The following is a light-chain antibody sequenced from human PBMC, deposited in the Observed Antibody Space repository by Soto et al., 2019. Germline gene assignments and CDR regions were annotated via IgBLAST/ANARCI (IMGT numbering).Light chain of an antibody. CDR2: DAS. CDR3: QQRSNWLYT. J-gene: IGKJ2*01. Sequence: EIVLTQSPATLSLSPGERATLSCRASQSVSSYLAWYQQKPGPAPRLLIYDASNRATGIPARFSGSGSGTDFTLTISSLEPADFEVYYCQQRSNWLYTFGQGTKLEIK. V-gene: IGKV3-11*01. CDR1: QSVSSY.